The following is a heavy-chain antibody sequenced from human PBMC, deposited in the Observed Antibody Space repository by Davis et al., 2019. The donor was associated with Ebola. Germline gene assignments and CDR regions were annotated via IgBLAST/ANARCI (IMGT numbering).Heavy chain of an antibody. CDR2: VHSSGTT. J-gene: IGHJ3*02. D-gene: IGHD3-3*01. V-gene: IGHV4-4*08. CDR3: AREPLWMEDAYDI. CDR1: GGSMRSDH. Sequence: PSETLSLTCSVSGGSMRSDHYTWIRQPPGKGLEWVGYVHSSGTTNYNPFLSGRVTVALEMSRKQFSLKLTSVTAADTAVYYCAREPLWMEDAYDIWGQGKLVTVSS.